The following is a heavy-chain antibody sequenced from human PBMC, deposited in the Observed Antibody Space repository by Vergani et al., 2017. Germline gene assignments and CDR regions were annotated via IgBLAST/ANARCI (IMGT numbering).Heavy chain of an antibody. D-gene: IGHD6-19*01. CDR1: GYTFTSYA. V-gene: IGHV7-4-1*02. Sequence: QVQLVQSGSELKKPGASVKVSCKASGYTFTSYAMNWVRQAPGQGLEWMGWINTNTGNPTYAQGFTGRFVFSLDTSVSTAYLQISSLKAEDTAVDYCTIVGTPLMRPGNGWSFWGQGTLVTVSS. CDR2: INTNTGNP. J-gene: IGHJ4*02. CDR3: TIVGTPLMRPGNGWSF.